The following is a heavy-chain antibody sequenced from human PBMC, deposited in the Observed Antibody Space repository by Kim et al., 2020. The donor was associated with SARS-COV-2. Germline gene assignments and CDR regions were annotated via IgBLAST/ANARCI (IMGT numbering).Heavy chain of an antibody. Sequence: ASVKVSCKASGYTFTSYAMHWVRQAPGQRLEWMGWINAGNGNTKYSQKFQGRVTITRDTSASTAYMELSSLRSEDTAVYYCARDWYNWNDLDVVNYGMDVWGQGTTVTVSS. J-gene: IGHJ6*02. CDR2: INAGNGNT. CDR3: ARDWYNWNDLDVVNYGMDV. CDR1: GYTFTSYA. V-gene: IGHV1-3*01. D-gene: IGHD1-1*01.